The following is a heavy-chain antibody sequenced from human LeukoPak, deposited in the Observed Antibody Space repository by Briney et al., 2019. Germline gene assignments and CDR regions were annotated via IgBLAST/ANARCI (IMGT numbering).Heavy chain of an antibody. V-gene: IGHV1-69*06. Sequence: GASVKVSCKASGGTFNSHAISWVRQAPGQGLEWMGGIIPIFGTANYAQKFQGRVTITADKSTSTAYMELSSLRSEDTAVYYCARGVMGGYDTARLDYWGQGTLVTVSS. J-gene: IGHJ4*02. CDR3: ARGVMGGYDTARLDY. CDR1: GGTFNSHA. D-gene: IGHD5-12*01. CDR2: IIPIFGTA.